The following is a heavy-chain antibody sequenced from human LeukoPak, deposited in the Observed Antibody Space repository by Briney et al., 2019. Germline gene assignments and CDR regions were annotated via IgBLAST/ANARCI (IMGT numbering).Heavy chain of an antibody. Sequence: GGSLRLSCAASGFTFSSYAMHWVRQAPGKGLEWVSAIGDDVVSTYYAESVKGRFTISRDNAKNPLYLQMNSLRAEDTAVYYCARGPDYVWGSPPYYFDYWGQGTLVTVSS. J-gene: IGHJ4*02. V-gene: IGHV3-23*01. CDR2: IGDDVVST. CDR1: GFTFSSYA. CDR3: ARGPDYVWGSPPYYFDY. D-gene: IGHD3-16*01.